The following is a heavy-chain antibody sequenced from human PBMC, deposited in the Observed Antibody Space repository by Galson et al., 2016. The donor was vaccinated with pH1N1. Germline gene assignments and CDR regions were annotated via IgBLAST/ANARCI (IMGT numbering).Heavy chain of an antibody. V-gene: IGHV3-48*04. CDR1: TFSFSRHG. Sequence: SLRLSCAASTFSFSRHGMNWVRQAPGKGLEWISYISSSSTRVFCADSVKGRFTISRDNVKNSVYLQMKTLGAKDTAVYYCVRDDYESWSGYDAFDIWGPGTMVIVSS. CDR2: ISSSSTRV. J-gene: IGHJ3*02. D-gene: IGHD3-3*01. CDR3: VRDDYESWSGYDAFDI.